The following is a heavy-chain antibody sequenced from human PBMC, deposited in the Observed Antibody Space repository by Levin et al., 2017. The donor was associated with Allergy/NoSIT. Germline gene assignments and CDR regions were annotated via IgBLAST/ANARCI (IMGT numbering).Heavy chain of an antibody. D-gene: IGHD3-3*01. CDR2: INPNSGGT. J-gene: IGHJ6*02. Sequence: GESLKISCKASGYTFTGYYMHWVRQAPGQGLEWMGWINPNSGGTNYAQKFQGRVTMTRDTSISTAYMELSRLRSDDTAVYYCAREPTYYDFWSGYYSPTPVYYYYGMDVWGQGTTVTVSS. CDR3: AREPTYYDFWSGYYSPTPVYYYYGMDV. V-gene: IGHV1-2*02. CDR1: GYTFTGYY.